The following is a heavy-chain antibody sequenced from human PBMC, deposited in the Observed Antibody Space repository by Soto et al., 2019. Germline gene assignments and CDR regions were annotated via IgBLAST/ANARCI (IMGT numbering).Heavy chain of an antibody. D-gene: IGHD3-3*01. J-gene: IGHJ6*02. Sequence: ASVKVSCKASGYTFTSYYMHWVRQAPGQGLEWMGIINPSGGSTSYAQKFQGRVTMTRDTSTSTVYMELSSLRSEDTAVYYCARDAVRLTMCGGVPKVYYYYGMGGQRQGPTVT. V-gene: IGHV1-46*01. CDR3: ARDAVRLTMCGGVPKVYYYYGMGG. CDR1: GYTFTSYY. CDR2: INPSGGST.